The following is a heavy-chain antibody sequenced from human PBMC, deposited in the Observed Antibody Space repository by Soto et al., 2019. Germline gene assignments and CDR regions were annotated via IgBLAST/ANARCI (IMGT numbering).Heavy chain of an antibody. CDR2: IYPDDSDT. CDR3: ARHSKFVSGSRFDP. CDR1: GYTFTNYW. V-gene: IGHV5-51*01. Sequence: GESLKISCKASGYTFTNYWIGWVRQMPGKGLEWMGIIYPDDSDTRYSPSFQGQVTISADRSIITAYLQWSSLKASDTAMYYCARHSKFVSGSRFDPWGQGTLVTVSS. D-gene: IGHD1-26*01. J-gene: IGHJ5*02.